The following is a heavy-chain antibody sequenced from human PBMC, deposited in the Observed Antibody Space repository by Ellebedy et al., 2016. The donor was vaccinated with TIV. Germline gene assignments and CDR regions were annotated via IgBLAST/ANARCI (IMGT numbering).Heavy chain of an antibody. D-gene: IGHD2-15*01. V-gene: IGHV4-59*08. J-gene: IGHJ4*02. CDR2: IYNSGST. Sequence: MPSETLSLTCAVYGGSFSGYYWSWIRQPPGKGLEWIGYIYNSGSTDYNPSLKSRLTISVDTSRNQFSLKLSSVTAADTAVYYCARVSIRQGWDYWGQGTLVTVSS. CDR3: ARVSIRQGWDY. CDR1: GGSFSGYY.